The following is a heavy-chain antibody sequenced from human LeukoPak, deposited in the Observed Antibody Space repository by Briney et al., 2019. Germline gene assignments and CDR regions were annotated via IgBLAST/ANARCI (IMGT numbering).Heavy chain of an antibody. D-gene: IGHD1-26*01. CDR1: GFTFSNYW. CDR2: INSDGSTT. Sequence: GSLRLSCAASGFTFSNYWTHWVRQAPGKGLVWVSRINSDGSTTSYADSVKGRFTISRDNAKNTLYLQINSLRAEDTAVYYCAREGSYSLESYDYWGQGTLVTVSS. CDR3: AREGSYSLESYDY. V-gene: IGHV3-74*01. J-gene: IGHJ4*02.